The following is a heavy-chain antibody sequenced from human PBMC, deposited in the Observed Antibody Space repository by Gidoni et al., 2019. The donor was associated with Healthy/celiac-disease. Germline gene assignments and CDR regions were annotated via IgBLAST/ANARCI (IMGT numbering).Heavy chain of an antibody. J-gene: IGHJ4*02. CDR1: GGSLSSGDYY. CDR3: ALSSGYSYGPYFDY. CDR2: IYYSGGT. Sequence: QVQLQESGPGLVKPSQTLSLTCTVSGGSLSSGDYYWRWLRPPPGKGLEWIWYIYYSGGTSYNPSLKSRVTISVDTSKNQSSLKLSSVTAADTAVYYCALSSGYSYGPYFDYWGQGTLVTVSS. D-gene: IGHD5-18*01. V-gene: IGHV4-30-4*01.